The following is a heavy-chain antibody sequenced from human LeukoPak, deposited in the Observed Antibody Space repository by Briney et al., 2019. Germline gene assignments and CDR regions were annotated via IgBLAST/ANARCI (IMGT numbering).Heavy chain of an antibody. J-gene: IGHJ4*02. CDR3: AGHFGAWHYFDY. Sequence: GGSLRLSCVASGFTFSSYNMNWVRQAPGKGLEWVSSISSSYSNMYYADSVQGRFNFSRDNSKNTLYLQMNSLRPEDTAVYYCAGHFGAWHYFDYWGQGTLVTVSS. V-gene: IGHV3-21*01. D-gene: IGHD3-3*01. CDR1: GFTFSSYN. CDR2: ISSSYSNM.